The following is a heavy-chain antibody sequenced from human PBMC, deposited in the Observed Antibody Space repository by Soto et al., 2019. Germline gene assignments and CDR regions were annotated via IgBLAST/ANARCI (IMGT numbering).Heavy chain of an antibody. CDR3: AIDSAMFASPVDY. CDR1: GFTFSTYS. V-gene: IGHV3-48*02. CDR2: IGDSGSRK. Sequence: EVQLVESGGGLVQPGGSLRLSCAASGFTFSTYSINWVRQAPGKGLEWVAYIGDSGSRKYYADSVKGRFTISRDNAKNSVYLQMNSLRDDDTAGYYCAIDSAMFASPVDYWGQGALVTVSS. D-gene: IGHD3-10*02. J-gene: IGHJ4*02.